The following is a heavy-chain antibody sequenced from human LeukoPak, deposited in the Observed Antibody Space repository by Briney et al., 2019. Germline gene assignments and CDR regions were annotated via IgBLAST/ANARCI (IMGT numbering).Heavy chain of an antibody. Sequence: ASVKVSCKVSGYTLTELSMHWVRQAPGKGLEWMGGFDPEDGETIYALKFQGRVTMTEDTSTDTAYMELSSLRSEDTAVYYCATSTAYGDLFDYWGQGTLVTVSS. V-gene: IGHV1-24*01. CDR3: ATSTAYGDLFDY. D-gene: IGHD4-17*01. CDR1: GYTLTELS. CDR2: FDPEDGET. J-gene: IGHJ4*02.